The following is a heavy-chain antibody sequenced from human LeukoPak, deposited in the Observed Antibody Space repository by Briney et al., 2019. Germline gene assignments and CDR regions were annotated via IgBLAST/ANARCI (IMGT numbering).Heavy chain of an antibody. CDR1: GGTFSSYA. CDR3: ADRNYYYGMDV. J-gene: IGHJ6*02. V-gene: IGHV1-69*13. Sequence: GASVKVSCKASGGTFSSYAISWVRQAPGQGLEWMGGIIPIFGTANYAQKFQGRVTITAGESTSTAYMELSSLRSEDTAVYYCADRNYYYGMDVWGQGTLATVSS. CDR2: IIPIFGTA.